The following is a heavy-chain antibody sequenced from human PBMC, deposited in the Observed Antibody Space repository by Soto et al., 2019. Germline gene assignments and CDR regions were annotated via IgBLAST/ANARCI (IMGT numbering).Heavy chain of an antibody. CDR2: IYYSGST. V-gene: IGHV4-59*01. CDR1: GGSISSYY. D-gene: IGHD3-10*01. CDR3: ARLSMVPLRTFDY. Sequence: PSETLSLTCTVSGGSISSYYWSWIRQPPGKGLEWIGYIYYSGSTNYNPSLKSRVTISVDTSKKQFSLKLSSVTAADTAVYYCARLSMVPLRTFDYWGQGTLVTVSS. J-gene: IGHJ4*02.